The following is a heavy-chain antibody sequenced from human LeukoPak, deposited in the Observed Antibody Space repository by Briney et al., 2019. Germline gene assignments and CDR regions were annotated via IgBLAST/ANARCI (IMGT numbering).Heavy chain of an antibody. V-gene: IGHV3-33*01. CDR2: IWYDGSNK. J-gene: IGHJ6*02. Sequence: GGSLRLSCAASGFTFSSYGMHWVRQAPGKGLEWVAVIWYDGSNKYYADSVKGRFTISRDNSKNTLYLQMNSLRAEDTAVYYCARDPRRLYSSSWYVSHDGMDVWGQGTTVTVSS. D-gene: IGHD6-13*01. CDR3: ARDPRRLYSSSWYVSHDGMDV. CDR1: GFTFSSYG.